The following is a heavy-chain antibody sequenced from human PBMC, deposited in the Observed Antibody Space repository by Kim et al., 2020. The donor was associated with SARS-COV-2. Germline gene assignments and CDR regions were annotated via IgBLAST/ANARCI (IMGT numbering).Heavy chain of an antibody. CDR1: GFTFSSYG. Sequence: GGSLRLSCAASGFTFSSYGMHWVRQAPGKGLEWVAVISYDGSNKYYADSVKGRFTISRDNSKNTLYLQMNSLRAEDTAVYYCAKEYHRVVAATRWLSVFDYWGQGTLVTVSS. V-gene: IGHV3-30*18. CDR2: ISYDGSNK. CDR3: AKEYHRVVAATRWLSVFDY. J-gene: IGHJ4*02. D-gene: IGHD2-15*01.